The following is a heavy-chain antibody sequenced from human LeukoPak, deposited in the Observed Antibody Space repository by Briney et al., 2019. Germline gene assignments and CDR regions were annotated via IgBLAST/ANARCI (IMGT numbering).Heavy chain of an antibody. J-gene: IGHJ4*02. CDR3: ARGRHYYDSSGFVFDY. CDR2: IYSGGGT. D-gene: IGHD3-22*01. CDR1: GGSISSYY. V-gene: IGHV4-4*07. Sequence: SETLSLTCTVSGGSISSYYWSWIRQPAGKGLEWIGRIYSGGGTNYNPSLKSRLTMSVDTSKNQFSLKLSSVTAADTAVYYCARGRHYYDSSGFVFDYWGQGTLVTVSS.